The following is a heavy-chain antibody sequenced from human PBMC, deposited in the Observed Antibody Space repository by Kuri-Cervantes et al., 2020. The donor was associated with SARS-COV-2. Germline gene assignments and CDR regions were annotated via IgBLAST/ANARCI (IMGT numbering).Heavy chain of an antibody. V-gene: IGHV4-28*03. J-gene: IGHJ1*01. CDR1: GYSISSNNW. CDR3: ARGGPPYYYDSSGYRAYFQH. D-gene: IGHD3-22*01. CDR2: IYYSGST. Sequence: SETLSLTCAVSGYSISSNNWWGWIRQPPGKGLEWIGCIYYSGSTYYNPSLKSRVTISVDTSKNQFSLKLRSVTAADTAVYYCARGGPPYYYDSSGYRAYFQHWGQGALVTVSS.